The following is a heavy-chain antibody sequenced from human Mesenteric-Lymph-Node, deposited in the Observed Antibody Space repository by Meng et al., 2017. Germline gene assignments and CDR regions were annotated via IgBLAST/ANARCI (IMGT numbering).Heavy chain of an antibody. J-gene: IGHJ4*02. V-gene: IGHV1-18*01. Sequence: ASVKVSCKASGYTFTSYGISWVRQAPGQGLEWMGWISAYNGNTNYAQKLQGRVTMTTDTSTSTAYMELRSLRSDDTAVYYCAREGDCSGGSCYPYYFDYWGQGTLVTVSS. D-gene: IGHD2-15*01. CDR3: AREGDCSGGSCYPYYFDY. CDR1: GYTFTSYG. CDR2: ISAYNGNT.